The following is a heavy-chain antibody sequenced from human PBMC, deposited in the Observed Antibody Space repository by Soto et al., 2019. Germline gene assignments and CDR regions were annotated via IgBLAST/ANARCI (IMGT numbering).Heavy chain of an antibody. CDR3: ARGGVAAAGTLGN. CDR2: IIPVLGVA. D-gene: IGHD6-13*01. J-gene: IGHJ4*02. CDR1: GGTFNSYT. V-gene: IGHV1-69*02. Sequence: QVQLVQSGAEVKRPWSSVRVSCKASGGTFNSYTISWVRQAPGQGPEWMGRIIPVLGVANYAQTFQGRVTITADKSTSTVYMDLSSLRSEDTAVYYCARGGVAAAGTLGNWGQGTLVTVSS.